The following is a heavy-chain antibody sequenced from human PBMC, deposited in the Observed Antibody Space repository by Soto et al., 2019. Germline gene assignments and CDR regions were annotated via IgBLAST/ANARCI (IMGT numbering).Heavy chain of an antibody. V-gene: IGHV3-66*01. Sequence: PGGSLRLSCAAYGLTVSSNYMSWVRQAPGKGLEWVSVIYSGGSTYYADSVKGRFTISRDNSKNTLYLQMNSLRAEDTAVYYCASDTLSRFDYWGQGTLVTVSS. CDR2: IYSGGST. CDR3: ASDTLSRFDY. J-gene: IGHJ4*02. CDR1: GLTVSSNY.